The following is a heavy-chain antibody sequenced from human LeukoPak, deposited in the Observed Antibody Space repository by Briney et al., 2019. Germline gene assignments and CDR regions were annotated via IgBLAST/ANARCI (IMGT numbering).Heavy chain of an antibody. D-gene: IGHD1-1*01. CDR2: MNPNSGNT. CDR1: GYTFTSYD. Sequence: ASVKVSCKASGYTFTSYDINWVRQATGQGLEWMGWMNPNSGNTGYAQKFQGRVTMTRNTSISTAYMELSSLRSEDTAVYYCARDDVRENWFDPWGQGTLVTVSS. CDR3: ARDDVRENWFDP. J-gene: IGHJ5*02. V-gene: IGHV1-8*01.